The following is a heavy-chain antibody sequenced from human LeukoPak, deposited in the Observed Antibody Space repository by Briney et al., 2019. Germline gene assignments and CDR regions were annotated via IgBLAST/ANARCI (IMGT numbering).Heavy chain of an antibody. CDR1: GFTVSSNY. D-gene: IGHD4-17*01. J-gene: IGHJ6*03. Sequence: GGSLRLSCAASGFTVSSNYMSWVRQAPGKGLECVSFLYSGGSTKYADSVKGRFTISRDNSKNTLYLQMNSLRAEDTAVYYCARVLRKGPYGDGGYFYFFMGVWGKGTTVTVSS. V-gene: IGHV3-53*01. CDR2: LYSGGST. CDR3: ARVLRKGPYGDGGYFYFFMGV.